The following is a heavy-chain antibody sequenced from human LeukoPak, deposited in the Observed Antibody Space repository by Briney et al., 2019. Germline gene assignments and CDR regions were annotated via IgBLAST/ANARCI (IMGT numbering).Heavy chain of an antibody. D-gene: IGHD3-22*01. CDR3: ASHYYDSSGYPEYFQH. Sequence: SETLSLTCTVPGGSVSSGSYYWSWIRQPPGKGLEWIGYIYYSGSTNYNPSLKSRVTISVDTSKNQFSLKLSSVTAADTAVYYCASHYYDSSGYPEYFQHWGQGTLVTVSS. CDR1: GGSVSSGSYY. CDR2: IYYSGST. V-gene: IGHV4-61*01. J-gene: IGHJ1*01.